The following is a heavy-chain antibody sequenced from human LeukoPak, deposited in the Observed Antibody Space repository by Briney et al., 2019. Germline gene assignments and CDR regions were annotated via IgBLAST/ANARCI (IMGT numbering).Heavy chain of an antibody. Sequence: SGPTLVNPTQTLTLTCTFSGFALSTRGVGVAWIRQPPGKALECLAHIYWNGDKWYSPSLKNRLTITKDSSKNQVVLTMTNMDPVDTATYYCAHRIDNWFDPWGQGTLVIVSS. CDR2: IYWNGDK. V-gene: IGHV2-5*01. CDR1: GFALSTRGVG. CDR3: AHRIDNWFDP. J-gene: IGHJ5*02.